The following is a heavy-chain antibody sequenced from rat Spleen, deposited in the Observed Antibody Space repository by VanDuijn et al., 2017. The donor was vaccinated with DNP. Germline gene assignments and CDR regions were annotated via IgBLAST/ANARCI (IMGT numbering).Heavy chain of an antibody. J-gene: IGHJ3*01. V-gene: IGHV3-1*01. CDR2: ISYSGST. D-gene: IGHD1-6*01. CDR1: GFSITSHY. CDR3: ARSGYNTDYYHLGAY. Sequence: EVQLQESGPGLVKPSQSLSLTCSVTGFSITSHYWGWIRKFPGNKMEWMGYISYSGSTSYNPSLKSRFSITRDTSKNQFFLQFNSVTTEDTATYYCARSGYNTDYYHLGAYWGQGTLVTVSS.